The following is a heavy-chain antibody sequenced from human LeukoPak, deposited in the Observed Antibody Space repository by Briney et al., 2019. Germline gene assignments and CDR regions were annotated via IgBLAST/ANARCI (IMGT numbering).Heavy chain of an antibody. CDR3: AKESTLTVTFDY. D-gene: IGHD4-17*01. J-gene: IGHJ4*02. CDR1: GFTFSSYG. CDR2: ISYDGSNK. Sequence: QPGGSLRLSCAASGFTFSSYGMHWVRQAPGKGLEWVAVISYDGSNKYYADSVKGRFTISRDNSKNTLYLQMSSLRAEDTAVYYCAKESTLTVTFDYWGQGTLVTVSS. V-gene: IGHV3-30*18.